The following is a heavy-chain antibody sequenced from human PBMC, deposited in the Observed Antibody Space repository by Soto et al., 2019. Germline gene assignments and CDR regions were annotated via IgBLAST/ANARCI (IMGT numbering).Heavy chain of an antibody. Sequence: QVQLVQSGAEVKKPGASVKVSCKASGYTFTSYGISWVRQAPGQGLEWMGWISAYNGNTNYAQKLQGRVTMTTDTSTSTAYMELRSLRSEDTAVYYCARDLSGVSAGDDAFDIWGQGTMVTVSS. J-gene: IGHJ3*02. CDR3: ARDLSGVSAGDDAFDI. CDR2: ISAYNGNT. D-gene: IGHD2-2*01. V-gene: IGHV1-18*01. CDR1: GYTFTSYG.